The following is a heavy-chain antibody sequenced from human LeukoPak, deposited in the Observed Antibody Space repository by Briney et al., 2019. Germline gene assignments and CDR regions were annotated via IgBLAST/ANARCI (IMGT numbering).Heavy chain of an antibody. Sequence: KTSQTLSLTCAISGDSVSSNSAAWNWIRQSPSRGLEWLGRAYYGSKWYYDFAVSVKSRITINPDTSKNQLSLQLKSVTPVDTAVYYCTREDEVGTTFAWFDPWGQGTLVTVSS. CDR1: GDSVSSNSAA. V-gene: IGHV6-1*01. J-gene: IGHJ5*02. D-gene: IGHD3-10*02. CDR2: AYYGSKWYY. CDR3: TREDEVGTTFAWFDP.